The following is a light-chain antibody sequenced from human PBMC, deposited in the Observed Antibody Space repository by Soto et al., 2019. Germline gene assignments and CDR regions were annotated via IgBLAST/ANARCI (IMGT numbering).Light chain of an antibody. CDR1: HSISNW. CDR3: QQASGLPFN. V-gene: IGKV1-12*01. Sequence: DIQMTQSPSSVSASVGDRVTITCRASHSISNWLAWYQQKPGKGPKLLISGASSLQSGVPSRFSGSGSGTEFTLTITSLQPEDFATYFCQQASGLPFNFGPGTKVDIK. J-gene: IGKJ3*01. CDR2: GAS.